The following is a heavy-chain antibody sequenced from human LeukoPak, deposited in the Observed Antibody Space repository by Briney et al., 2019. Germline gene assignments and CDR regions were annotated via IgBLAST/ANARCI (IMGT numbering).Heavy chain of an antibody. Sequence: GASVKVSCKASGYTFTSYGISWVRQATGQGLEWMGWISAYNGNTNYAQKLQGRVTMTTDTSTSTAYMELRSLRSDDTAVYYCARALPYGAARGPFDYWGQGTPVTVSS. CDR1: GYTFTSYG. V-gene: IGHV1-18*01. CDR3: ARALPYGAARGPFDY. CDR2: ISAYNGNT. D-gene: IGHD6-6*01. J-gene: IGHJ4*02.